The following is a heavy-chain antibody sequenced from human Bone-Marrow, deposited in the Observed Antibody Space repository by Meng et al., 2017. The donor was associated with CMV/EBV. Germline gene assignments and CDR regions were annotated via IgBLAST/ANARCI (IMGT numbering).Heavy chain of an antibody. D-gene: IGHD3-3*01. V-gene: IGHV3-23*01. Sequence: GESLKISCAASGFTFSSYAMSWVRQAPGKGLEWVSAISGSGGSTYYADSVKGRFTISRDNSKNTLYLQMNSLSAEDTAVYYCAKRVDYDFWSGYSPYYYGMDVWGQGTTVTVSS. J-gene: IGHJ6*01. CDR3: AKRVDYDFWSGYSPYYYGMDV. CDR2: ISGSGGST. CDR1: GFTFSSYA.